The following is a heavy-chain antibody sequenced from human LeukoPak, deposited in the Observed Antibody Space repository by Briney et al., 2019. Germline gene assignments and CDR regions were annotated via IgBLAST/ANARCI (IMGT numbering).Heavy chain of an antibody. CDR2: IYYSGST. D-gene: IGHD3-3*01. J-gene: IGHJ3*02. V-gene: IGHV4-59*01. CDR1: GGSISSYY. CDR3: ARYLREPYYDFWSGPSPSAAFDI. Sequence: SETLSLTCTVSGGSISSYYWSWIRQPPGKGLEWIGYIYYSGSTNYNPSLKSRVTISVDTSKNQFSLKLGSVTAADTAVYYCARYLREPYYDFWSGPSPSAAFDIWGQGTMVTVSS.